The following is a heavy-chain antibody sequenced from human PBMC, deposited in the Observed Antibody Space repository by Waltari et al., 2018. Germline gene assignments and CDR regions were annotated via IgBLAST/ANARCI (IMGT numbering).Heavy chain of an antibody. J-gene: IGHJ6*02. CDR3: ARGVRFLEWAFYGMDV. CDR2: MNPNSGNT. Sequence: QVQLVQSGAEVKKPGASVKVSCKASGYTFTSYDINWVRQATGQGLEWMGWMNPNSGNTGYAQKFQGRVTITRNTSISTAYMELSSLRSEDTAVYYCARGVRFLEWAFYGMDVWGQGTTVTVSS. CDR1: GYTFTSYD. V-gene: IGHV1-8*03. D-gene: IGHD3-3*01.